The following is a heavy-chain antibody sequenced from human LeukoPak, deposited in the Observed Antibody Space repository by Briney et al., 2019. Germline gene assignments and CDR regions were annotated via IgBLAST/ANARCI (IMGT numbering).Heavy chain of an antibody. CDR2: TSSSSSYI. CDR3: ARAPSGSYGYAFDI. D-gene: IGHD1-26*01. CDR1: GFTFSSYS. V-gene: IGHV3-21*01. Sequence: PGGSLRLSCAASGFTFSSYSMNWVRQAPGKGLEWVSSTSSSSSYIYYADSVKGRFTISRDNAKNSLYLQMNSLRAEDTAVYYCARAPSGSYGYAFDIWGQGTMVTVSS. J-gene: IGHJ3*02.